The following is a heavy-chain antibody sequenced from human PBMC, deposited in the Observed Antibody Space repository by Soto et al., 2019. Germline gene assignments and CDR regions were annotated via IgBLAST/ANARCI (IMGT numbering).Heavy chain of an antibody. D-gene: IGHD3-3*01. Sequence: QVQLVQSGAEVKTPGASVKVSCKASGYTFSNYYIHWVRQAPGQGLAWMGIINPNGGSPTYAQKFQGRVTMPRDKSTRTVYMELSSLTSEDTALYYCARDGWFSALRIPFGLDVWGQGTTVTVSS. CDR3: ARDGWFSALRIPFGLDV. CDR1: GYTFSNYY. V-gene: IGHV1-46*01. J-gene: IGHJ6*02. CDR2: INPNGGSP.